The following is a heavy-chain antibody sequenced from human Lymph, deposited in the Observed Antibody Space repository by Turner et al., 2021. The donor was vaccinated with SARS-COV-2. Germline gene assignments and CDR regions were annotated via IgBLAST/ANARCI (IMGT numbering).Heavy chain of an antibody. CDR2: IIPRLGIA. J-gene: IGHJ6*02. CDR3: ARIVAPGMGGGVYYYYYGMDV. V-gene: IGHV1-69*10. CDR1: GGTFSSSS. Sequence: QVQLVQSGAEVKKPGSSVKVSCKASGGTFSSSSISWVRQAPGQGLEWRELIIPRLGIATYAKKSQGRVKITANKSTSTANRELSSLRSEDTAVYYCARIVAPGMGGGVYYYYYGMDVWGQGTTVTVSS. D-gene: IGHD6-13*01.